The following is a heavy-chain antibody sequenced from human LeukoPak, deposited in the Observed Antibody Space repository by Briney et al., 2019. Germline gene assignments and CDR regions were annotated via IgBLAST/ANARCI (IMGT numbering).Heavy chain of an antibody. CDR1: GLTLSDYA. Sequence: GGSLSLSCAASGLTLSDYAMRWFRQAPGKGLEGVAGITSGFTPHYADSVKGRFTISRDNSKNPFHLQLNSLRAEDTAVYYCAKDYSDSRVADVYFEYWGQGTMVTVSS. CDR2: ITSGFTP. CDR3: AKDYSDSRVADVYFEY. J-gene: IGHJ4*02. D-gene: IGHD2-15*01. V-gene: IGHV3-23*01.